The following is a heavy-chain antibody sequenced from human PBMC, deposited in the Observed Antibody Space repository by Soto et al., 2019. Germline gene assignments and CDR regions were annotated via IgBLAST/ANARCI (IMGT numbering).Heavy chain of an antibody. D-gene: IGHD5-12*01. Sequence: PGGSLRLSCAASGFTFSTYEMYWVRQAPGKGLEWVSYISSSSNAIYYGDSVKGRFTISRDNAKNSLHLRMSSLRAEDTAVYFCARVKATLYRHYYFDYWGQGTPVTVSS. CDR3: ARVKATLYRHYYFDY. CDR2: ISSSSNAI. V-gene: IGHV3-48*03. CDR1: GFTFSTYE. J-gene: IGHJ4*02.